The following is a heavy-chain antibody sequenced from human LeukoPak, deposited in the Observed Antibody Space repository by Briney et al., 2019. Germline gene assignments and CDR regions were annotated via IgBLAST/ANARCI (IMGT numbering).Heavy chain of an antibody. V-gene: IGHV3-21*01. CDR1: GFTFSTYN. D-gene: IGHD6-13*01. J-gene: IGHJ4*02. CDR2: ISSSSTDI. Sequence: GGSLRLSCAASGFTFSTYNMNWVRQAPGKGLEWVSFISSSSTDIYYADSMKGRFTISRDNAKNSLYLQMNGLRAEDTAVYYCTRDRSSWYPHDFWGQGTLVTVSS. CDR3: TRDRSSWYPHDF.